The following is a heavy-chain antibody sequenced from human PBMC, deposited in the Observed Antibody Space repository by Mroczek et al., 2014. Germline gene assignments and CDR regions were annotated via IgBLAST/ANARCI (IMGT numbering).Heavy chain of an antibody. CDR1: GFTFSSYA. Sequence: QVQLVQSGGGVVQPGRSLRLSCAASGFTFSSYAMHWVRQAPGKGLEWVAVISYDGSNKYYADSVKGRFTISRDNSKNTLYLQMNSLRAEDTAVYYCAREGCSSTSCYEEYYYYYGMDVWGQGTTVTVSS. D-gene: IGHD2-2*01. CDR2: ISYDGSNK. CDR3: AREGCSSTSCYEEYYYYYGMDV. V-gene: IGHV3-30-3*01. J-gene: IGHJ6*02.